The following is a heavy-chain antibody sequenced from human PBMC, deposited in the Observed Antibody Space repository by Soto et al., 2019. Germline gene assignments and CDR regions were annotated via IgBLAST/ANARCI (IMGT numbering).Heavy chain of an antibody. J-gene: IGHJ6*02. CDR2: IMPIFRTP. CDR3: ARDNDRPQLGGNYYYILDV. Sequence: QGQLEQSGAEVKKPGSSVKVSCKASGGTFRNSAISWVRQAPGQGLEWMGGIMPIFRTPDYAHKFQGRVTITADESTSTAYMELSGLRSDDTAVYYCARDNDRPQLGGNYYYILDVWGHGTTVTVSS. V-gene: IGHV1-69*12. CDR1: GGTFRNSA. D-gene: IGHD1-1*01.